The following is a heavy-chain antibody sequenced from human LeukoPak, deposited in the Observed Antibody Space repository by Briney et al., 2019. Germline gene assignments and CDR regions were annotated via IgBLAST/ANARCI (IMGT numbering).Heavy chain of an antibody. CDR1: GDSFRHNKW. J-gene: IGHJ3*02. CDR2: IYHSGNT. Sequence: SETLSLLCVVSGDSFRHNKWWSWVRQPPGKGLEWIGEIYHSGNTNYNPSLKSRVNISVDKSKNQVSMKLNSGTAADTAVYYCARTRNSCYSFCGFDIWGPRTMFTVSS. D-gene: IGHD2-2*02. CDR3: ARTRNSCYSFCGFDI. V-gene: IGHV4-4*02.